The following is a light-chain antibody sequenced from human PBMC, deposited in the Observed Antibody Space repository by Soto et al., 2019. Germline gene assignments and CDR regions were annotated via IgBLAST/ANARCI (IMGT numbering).Light chain of an antibody. J-gene: IGKJ1*01. CDR3: QQYNKWPWT. V-gene: IGKV3-15*01. Sequence: EIVMTQSPATLSVSPGERVTLSCRASQSVSNDLAWYPQKPGQAPRLLIYGASSRATGIPARFSGSGSGTEFTLTISSLQSEDFAVYSCQQYNKWPWTFGQGTKVEIK. CDR2: GAS. CDR1: QSVSND.